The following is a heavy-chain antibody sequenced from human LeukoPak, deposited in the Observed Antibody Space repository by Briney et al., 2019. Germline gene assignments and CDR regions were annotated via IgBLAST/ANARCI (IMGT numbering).Heavy chain of an antibody. J-gene: IGHJ4*02. Sequence: SETLSLTCAVYGGSFSGYYWSWIRQPPGKGLEWIGEINHSGSTNYNPSLKSRVTISVDTSKNQFSLKLSSVTAADTAVYYCARDQLYYCDSSGTFDYWGQGTLVTVSS. CDR3: ARDQLYYCDSSGTFDY. D-gene: IGHD3-22*01. V-gene: IGHV4-34*01. CDR1: GGSFSGYY. CDR2: INHSGST.